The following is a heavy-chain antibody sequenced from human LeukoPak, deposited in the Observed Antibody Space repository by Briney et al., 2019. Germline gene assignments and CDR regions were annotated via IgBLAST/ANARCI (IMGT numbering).Heavy chain of an antibody. CDR2: IRSNGDTA. CDR1: GFTFSSYG. V-gene: IGHV3-NL1*01. CDR3: ARAAHTTYVLGRYYYYAMDV. Sequence: GGSLRLSCAASGFTFSSYGMHWVRQAPGKGLEWVSTIRSNGDTAYNADSVRGGFAISRDNSKNTLYLQMDSLRAEDTAVYYCARAAHTTYVLGRYYYYAMDVWGQGTTVTVSS. J-gene: IGHJ6*02. D-gene: IGHD3-10*01.